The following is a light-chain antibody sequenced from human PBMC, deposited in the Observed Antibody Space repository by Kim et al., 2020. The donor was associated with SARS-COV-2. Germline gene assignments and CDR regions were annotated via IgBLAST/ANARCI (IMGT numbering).Light chain of an antibody. CDR3: CSYAGSSSLV. CDR1: SRDVGSYNL. J-gene: IGLJ3*02. CDR2: EGT. V-gene: IGLV2-23*01. Sequence: QSALTQPASVSGSPGQSITISCTGTSRDVGSYNLVSWYQQHPGKAPKLMIYEGTKRPSGVSNRFSGSKSGNTASLTISGLQAEDAADYYCCSYAGSSSLVFGGGTQLTVL.